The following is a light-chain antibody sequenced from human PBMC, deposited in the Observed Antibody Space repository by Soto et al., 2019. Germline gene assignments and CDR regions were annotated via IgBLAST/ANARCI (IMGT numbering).Light chain of an antibody. CDR2: GAS. Sequence: IVMKQSPATLSVSPGERATLSCRASQSVSRNLAWYQQRPGQAPRLLISGASTRATGIAARFSGSGSGREFTLTISSLQSEDSALYYCQQYSNWPTFGQGTRLEIK. V-gene: IGKV3-15*01. J-gene: IGKJ5*01. CDR3: QQYSNWPT. CDR1: QSVSRN.